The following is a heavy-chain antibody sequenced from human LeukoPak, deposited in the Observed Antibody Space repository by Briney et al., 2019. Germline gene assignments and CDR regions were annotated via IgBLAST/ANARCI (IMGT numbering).Heavy chain of an antibody. CDR3: ARGDTIFGVVNHFDY. CDR2: ISSSGSTI. D-gene: IGHD3-3*01. CDR1: GFTFSSYA. Sequence: GVLRLSCAASGFTFSSYAMSWIRQAPGKGLEWVSYISSSGSTIYYADSVKGRFTISRDNAKNSLYLQMNSLRAEDTAVYYCARGDTIFGVVNHFDYWGQGTLVTVSS. V-gene: IGHV3-11*01. J-gene: IGHJ4*02.